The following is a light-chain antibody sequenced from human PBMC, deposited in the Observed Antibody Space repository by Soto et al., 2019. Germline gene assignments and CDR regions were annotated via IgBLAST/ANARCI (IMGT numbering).Light chain of an antibody. J-gene: IGKJ1*01. V-gene: IGKV3-15*01. CDR1: QSVSSN. Sequence: EIVMTQSPATLSVSPGERATLSCRASQSVSSNLAWYQQKPGQAPRLLIYGASSRATGIPARFSGSGSGTESTPTISSLQSKDFAVYYGQQYNNWPPRTFGQGTKVEMK. CDR2: GAS. CDR3: QQYNNWPPRT.